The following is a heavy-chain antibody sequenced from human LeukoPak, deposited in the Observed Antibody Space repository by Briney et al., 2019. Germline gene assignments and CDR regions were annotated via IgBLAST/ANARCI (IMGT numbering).Heavy chain of an antibody. V-gene: IGHV1-69*01. CDR2: IIPIFGTA. D-gene: IGHD3-3*01. CDR1: GGTFSSYA. CDR3: ASSGGFLEWLQFDY. Sequence: GSSVKVSCKASGGTFSSYAISWVRQAPGQGLEWMGGIIPIFGTANYAQKFQGRVTITADESTSTAYMELSSLRSEDTAVYYCASSGGFLEWLQFDYWGQGTLVTVSS. J-gene: IGHJ4*02.